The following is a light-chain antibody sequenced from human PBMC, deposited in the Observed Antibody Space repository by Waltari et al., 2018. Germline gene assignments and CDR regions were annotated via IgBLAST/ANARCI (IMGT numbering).Light chain of an antibody. CDR1: RSDVGAYDY. CDR3: CSYAGRYTNYV. V-gene: IGLV2-11*01. CDR2: DVT. Sequence: QSALTQPRSVSGSPGQSVTISCTGTRSDVGAYDYVSSYQQRPGKAPKLIIYDVTERPSGVPVRFSGSKSDNKASLTISGLQADDEADYYCCSYAGRYTNYVFGSGTKVTVL. J-gene: IGLJ1*01.